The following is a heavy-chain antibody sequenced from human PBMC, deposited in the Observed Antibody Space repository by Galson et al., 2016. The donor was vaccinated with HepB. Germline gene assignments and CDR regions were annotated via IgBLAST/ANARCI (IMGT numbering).Heavy chain of an antibody. CDR3: ARAIPGFYFDY. CDR2: ISDDGNDK. CDR1: QFTFNKYA. V-gene: IGHV3-30*04. Sequence: SLRLSCAASQFTFNKYAMHWVRQTPGKGLHWVAVISDDGNDKFYADSVKGRFTISRDNSRNTLYLQMNSLRVEDTAVYYCARAIPGFYFDYWGQGTLVTVSS. D-gene: IGHD2-21*01. J-gene: IGHJ4*02.